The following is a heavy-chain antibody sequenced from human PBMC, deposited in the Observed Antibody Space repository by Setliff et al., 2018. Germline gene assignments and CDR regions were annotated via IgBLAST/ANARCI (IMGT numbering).Heavy chain of an antibody. CDR3: ARDPGFRSGTWALDN. D-gene: IGHD3-16*01. CDR1: GGSISSSRYS. CDR2: LSFAGDA. J-gene: IGHJ4*02. Sequence: KPSETLSLTCSVSGGSISSSRYSWAWIRQTPGKGLEWVGSLSFAGDAYYNPSLKSRVTMSLDTSKNQFSLRVKSVTAADTALYSCARDPGFRSGTWALDNWGQGTLVTVSS. V-gene: IGHV4-39*07.